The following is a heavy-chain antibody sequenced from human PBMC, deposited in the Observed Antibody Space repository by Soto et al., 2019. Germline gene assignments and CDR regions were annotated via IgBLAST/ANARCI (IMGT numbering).Heavy chain of an antibody. Sequence: GGSLRLSCAASGFTFSSYALSWVRQAPGKGLEWVATITGSGGTTYYADSVKGRFTISRDSSKNTLYLQMNSLRAEDTAVYYCAKDGGLTGLTIFGERTTDPYYYMDVWGKGATVTVSS. J-gene: IGHJ6*03. CDR2: ITGSGGTT. V-gene: IGHV3-23*01. CDR3: AKDGGLTGLTIFGERTTDPYYYMDV. CDR1: GFTFSSYA. D-gene: IGHD3-3*01.